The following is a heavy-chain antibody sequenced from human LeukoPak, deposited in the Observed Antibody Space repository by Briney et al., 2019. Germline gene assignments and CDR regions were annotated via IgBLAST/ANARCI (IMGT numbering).Heavy chain of an antibody. CDR2: ITAYNGNT. Sequence: ASVKVSCKASGYTFINYGISWVRQAPGQGLEWMGWITAYNGNTNYPQKLQGRVTMTTDTSTSTAYMELRSLRSDDTAVYYCARGILDATYYYYYYMDVWGKGTTVTVSS. J-gene: IGHJ6*03. CDR3: ARGILDATYYYYYYMDV. D-gene: IGHD1-1*01. CDR1: GYTFINYG. V-gene: IGHV1-18*01.